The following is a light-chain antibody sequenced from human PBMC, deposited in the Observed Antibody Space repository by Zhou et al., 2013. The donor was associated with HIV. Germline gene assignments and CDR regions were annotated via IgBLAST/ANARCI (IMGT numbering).Light chain of an antibody. V-gene: IGKV3-11*02. Sequence: EIVLTQSPATLSLSPGERATLSCRASQTLDTNLAWYQQQPGQAPRLLIYGASTRATGIPARFSGSGSGRDFTLTISSLEPEDFVHYYCQQRSSWPITFGQGTRLEIK. CDR2: GAS. CDR3: QQRSSWPIT. CDR1: QTLDTN. J-gene: IGKJ5*01.